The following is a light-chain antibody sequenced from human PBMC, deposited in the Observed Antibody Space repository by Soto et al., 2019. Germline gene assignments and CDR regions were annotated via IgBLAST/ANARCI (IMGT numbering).Light chain of an antibody. Sequence: FTKSPTTLSLSPGERATLSCRASQSVSSYLAWYQQKPGQAPRLLIYDASNRATGIPARFSGSGSGTDFTLTISSLEPEDFAVYYCQRRSNWPLTFGGGTKV. CDR3: QRRSNWPLT. CDR2: DAS. V-gene: IGKV3-11*01. J-gene: IGKJ4*01. CDR1: QSVSSY.